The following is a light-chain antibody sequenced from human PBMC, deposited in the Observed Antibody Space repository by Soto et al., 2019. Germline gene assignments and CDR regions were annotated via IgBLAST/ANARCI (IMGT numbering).Light chain of an antibody. CDR3: SSYTSTNSGE. V-gene: IGLV2-14*01. J-gene: IGLJ3*02. CDR1: SSDVGGYNY. Sequence: QSALTQSASVSGSPGQSITISCTGTSSDVGGYNYVSWYQQHPGKAPKLIIYDVSNRPSGVSTRFSGSKSGNTASLTISGLQAEDEADYSCSSYTSTNSGEFGGGTKLTVL. CDR2: DVS.